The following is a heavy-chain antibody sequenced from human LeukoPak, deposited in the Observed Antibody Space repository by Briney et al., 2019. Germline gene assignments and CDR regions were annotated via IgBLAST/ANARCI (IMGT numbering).Heavy chain of an antibody. CDR1: GFTCSSYG. CDR3: ARGYSSSWYGYYYYGMDV. Sequence: GGSLTLYCAASGFTCSSYGMHWVRQAPGKGLEWVAVIWYDGSNKYYADSVKGRFTISRDNSKNTLYLQMNSLRAEDTAVYYCARGYSSSWYGYYYYGMDVWGQGTTVTVSS. CDR2: IWYDGSNK. D-gene: IGHD6-13*01. J-gene: IGHJ6*02. V-gene: IGHV3-33*01.